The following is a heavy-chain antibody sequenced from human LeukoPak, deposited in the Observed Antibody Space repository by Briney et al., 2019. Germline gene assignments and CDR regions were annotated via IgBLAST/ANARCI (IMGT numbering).Heavy chain of an antibody. CDR2: IYSSGST. CDR3: ARAPKYCTNGVCSVNYFDY. V-gene: IGHV4-61*02. D-gene: IGHD2-8*01. CDR1: GGSISSGSYY. J-gene: IGHJ4*02. Sequence: SETLSLTCTVSGGSISSGSYYWSWIRQPAGKGLEWIGRIYSSGSTNYNPSLKSRVTISLDTSKNQFSLKLSSVTAADTAVYYCARAPKYCTNGVCSVNYFDYWGQGTLVTVSS.